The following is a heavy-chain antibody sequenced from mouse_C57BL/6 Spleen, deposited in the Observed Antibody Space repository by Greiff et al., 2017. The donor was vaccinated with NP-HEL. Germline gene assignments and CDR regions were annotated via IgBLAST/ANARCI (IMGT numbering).Heavy chain of an antibody. D-gene: IGHD1-1*01. CDR1: GFSLTSYG. J-gene: IGHJ3*01. V-gene: IGHV2-5*01. Sequence: VKLQESGPGLVQPSQSLSITCTVSGFSLTSYGVHWVRQSPGKGLEWLGVIWRGGSTDYNAAFMSRLSITKDNSKSQVFFKMNSLQADDTAIYYCARYYYGSSPWFAYWGQGTLVTVSA. CDR2: IWRGGST. CDR3: ARYYYGSSPWFAY.